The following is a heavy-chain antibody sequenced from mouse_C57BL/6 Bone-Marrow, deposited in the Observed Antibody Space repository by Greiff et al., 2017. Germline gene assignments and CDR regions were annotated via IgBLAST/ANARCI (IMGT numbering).Heavy chain of an antibody. CDR1: GFTFSDFY. V-gene: IGHV7-1*01. J-gene: IGHJ1*03. Sequence: EVKLMESGGGLVQSGRSLRLSCATSGFTFSDFYMEWVRQAPGKGLEWIAASRNKANDYTTEYSASVKGRFIVSRDTSQSILYLQMNALRAEDTAIYYCARDADYYGRGWYFDVWGTGTTVTVSS. CDR2: SRNKANDYTT. D-gene: IGHD1-1*01. CDR3: ARDADYYGRGWYFDV.